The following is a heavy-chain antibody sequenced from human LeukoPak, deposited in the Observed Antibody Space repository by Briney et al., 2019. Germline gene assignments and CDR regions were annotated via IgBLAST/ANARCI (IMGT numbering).Heavy chain of an antibody. J-gene: IGHJ4*02. CDR3: ARLSGGGSYPFDY. D-gene: IGHD1-26*01. CDR1: GGSISSSSYY. CDR2: IYYSGIT. V-gene: IGHV4-39*01. Sequence: KTSETLSLTSTVSGGSISSSSYYWGWIRQPPVKGLEWTGIIYYSGITCYNPSLKSRVTMSRDSSQNHFSLTLSSVTAPATAVYYCARLSGGGSYPFDYWGQGTLVTVSS.